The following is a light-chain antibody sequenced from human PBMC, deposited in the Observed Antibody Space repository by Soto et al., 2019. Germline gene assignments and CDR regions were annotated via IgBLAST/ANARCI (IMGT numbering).Light chain of an antibody. CDR2: AAS. Sequence: IQMTQSPSSLSASVGDRVTITCLASQSISSYLNWYQQKPGKAPKLLIYAASSLQSGVPSRFSGSGSGTDFTLTISSLQPEDFATYYCKQSYSTPPTFGKGTRWIS. CDR3: KQSYSTPPT. J-gene: IGKJ1*01. CDR1: QSISSY. V-gene: IGKV1-39*01.